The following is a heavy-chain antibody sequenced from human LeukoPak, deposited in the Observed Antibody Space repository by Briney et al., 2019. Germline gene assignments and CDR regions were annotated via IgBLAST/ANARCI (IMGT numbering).Heavy chain of an antibody. CDR3: AREKEGSSWRPGSFDY. CDR1: GFTFSSYW. CDR2: IKQDGSEK. J-gene: IGHJ4*02. V-gene: IGHV3-7*01. Sequence: GRSLRLSCAASGFTFSSYWMSWVRQAPGKGLEWVANIKQDGSEKYYVDSVRGRFTISRDNAKNSLYLQMNSLRAEDTAVYYCAREKEGSSWRPGSFDYWGLGTLVTVSS. D-gene: IGHD6-13*01.